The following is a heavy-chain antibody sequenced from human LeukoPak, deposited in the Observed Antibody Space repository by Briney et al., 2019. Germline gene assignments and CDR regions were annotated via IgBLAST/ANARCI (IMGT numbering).Heavy chain of an antibody. V-gene: IGHV3-74*01. CDR3: ARGRYCSSITCYPDWYFDL. CDR2: IKSAGSGT. D-gene: IGHD2-2*01. J-gene: IGHJ2*01. CDR1: GFTFSSYW. Sequence: PGGSLRLSCAASGFTFSSYWMDWVRQAPGKGLVWVSRIKSAGSGTSYADSVKGRFTISRDNAEKTLYLQMNSLGAEDTAVYYCARGRYCSSITCYPDWYFDLWGRGTLVTVSS.